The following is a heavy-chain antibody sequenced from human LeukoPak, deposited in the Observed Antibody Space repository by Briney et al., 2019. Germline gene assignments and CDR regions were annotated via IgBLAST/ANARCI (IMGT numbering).Heavy chain of an antibody. Sequence: SETLSLTCAVYGGSFSGYYWSWIRQPPGKGLEWIGEINHSGSTNYNPSLKSRVTISVDTSENQFSLKLSSVTAADTAVYYCARGVRDSYYDFWSGYYKSYYFDYWGQGTLVTVSS. V-gene: IGHV4-34*01. CDR3: ARGVRDSYYDFWSGYYKSYYFDY. CDR1: GGSFSGYY. J-gene: IGHJ4*02. CDR2: INHSGST. D-gene: IGHD3-3*01.